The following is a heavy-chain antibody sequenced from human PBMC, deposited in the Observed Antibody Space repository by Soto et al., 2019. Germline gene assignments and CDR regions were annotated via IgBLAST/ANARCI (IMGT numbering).Heavy chain of an antibody. CDR3: ARDNIVVVPANYYYYYGMDV. D-gene: IGHD2-2*01. V-gene: IGHV4-59*01. CDR1: GGSISSYY. J-gene: IGHJ6*02. CDR2: IYYSGST. Sequence: SETLSLTCTVSGGSISSYYWSWIRQPPGKGLEWIGYIYYSGSTNYNPSLKSRVTISVDTSKNQFSLKLSSVTAADTAVYYCARDNIVVVPANYYYYYGMDVWGQGTTVTVSS.